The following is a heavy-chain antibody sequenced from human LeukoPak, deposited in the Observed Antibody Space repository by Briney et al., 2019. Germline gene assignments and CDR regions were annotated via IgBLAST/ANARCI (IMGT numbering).Heavy chain of an antibody. J-gene: IGHJ6*03. CDR1: GGSISSSSYY. CDR3: ARGHSSGWFPTRIYYYYYYMDV. D-gene: IGHD6-19*01. Sequence: PSETLSLTCTVSGGSISSSSYYWVWIRQPPGKGLEWIGSIYYSGSTYYNPSLKSRVTISLDTSRNQFSLKLNSVTAADTAVYYCARGHSSGWFPTRIYYYYYYMDVWGKGTTVTVSS. V-gene: IGHV4-39*07. CDR2: IYYSGST.